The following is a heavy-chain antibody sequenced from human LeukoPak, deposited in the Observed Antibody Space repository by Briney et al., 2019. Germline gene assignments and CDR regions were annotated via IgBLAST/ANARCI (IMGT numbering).Heavy chain of an antibody. CDR2: ISGSGGST. CDR3: AKDATPFRGGSCHQDY. Sequence: GGSLRLSCAASGFTFSSYAMSWVRQAPGKGLEWVSAISGSGGSTYYADSVKGRFTISRDNSKNTLYLQMNSLRAEDTAVYYCAKDATPFRGGSCHQDYWGQGTLVTVSS. D-gene: IGHD2-15*01. J-gene: IGHJ4*02. CDR1: GFTFSSYA. V-gene: IGHV3-23*01.